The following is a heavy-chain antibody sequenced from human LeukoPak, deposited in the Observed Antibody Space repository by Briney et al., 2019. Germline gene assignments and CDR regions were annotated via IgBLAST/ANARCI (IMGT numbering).Heavy chain of an antibody. Sequence: ASVKVSCKASGSTFVGYYMHWVRQAPGQGLEWMGWINPSSGGTNYAQKFQGRVTMTRDTSISTAYMELSRLRSDDTAVYYCARTRASGYSYNWFDPWGQGTLVTVSS. V-gene: IGHV1-2*02. CDR3: ARTRASGYSYNWFDP. D-gene: IGHD3-3*01. CDR2: INPSSGGT. J-gene: IGHJ5*02. CDR1: GSTFVGYY.